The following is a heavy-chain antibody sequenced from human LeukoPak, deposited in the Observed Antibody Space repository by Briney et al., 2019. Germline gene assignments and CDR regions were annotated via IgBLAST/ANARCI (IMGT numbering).Heavy chain of an antibody. D-gene: IGHD6-13*01. Sequence: NPGGSLRLSCAASGFTFSDYTMNWVRLAPGKGLEWVSSISSSSSYIYYADSVKGRFTISRDNAKNSLYLQMNSLRAEDTAVYYCARSQGSSWPRRGFDYWGQGTLVTVSS. V-gene: IGHV3-21*01. CDR3: ARSQGSSWPRRGFDY. CDR2: ISSSSSYI. CDR1: GFTFSDYT. J-gene: IGHJ4*02.